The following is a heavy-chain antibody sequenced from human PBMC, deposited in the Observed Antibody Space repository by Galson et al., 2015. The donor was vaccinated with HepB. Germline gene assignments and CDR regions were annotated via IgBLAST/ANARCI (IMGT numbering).Heavy chain of an antibody. V-gene: IGHV5-51*01. D-gene: IGHD3-10*01. Sequence: QSGAEVKKPGESLKISCKGSGYSFTSYWIGWVRQMPGKGLEWMGIIYPGDSDTRYSPSFQGQVTISADKSISTAYLQWSSLKASDTAMYYCARLHYYGSGRHRAFDIWGQGTMVTVSS. CDR1: GYSFTSYW. CDR3: ARLHYYGSGRHRAFDI. J-gene: IGHJ3*02. CDR2: IYPGDSDT.